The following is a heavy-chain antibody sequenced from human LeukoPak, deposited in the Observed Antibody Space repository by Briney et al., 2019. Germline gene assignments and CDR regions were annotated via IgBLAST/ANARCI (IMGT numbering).Heavy chain of an antibody. CDR2: IRYDGSNK. J-gene: IGHJ4*02. D-gene: IGHD6-19*01. Sequence: PGGSPRLSCAASGFTFSSYGMHWVRQAPGKGLEWVAFIRYDGSNKYYADSVKGRFTISRDDSKNTLYLQMNSLRAADTAVYYCAKDRGDIAVAGTTIDYWGQGTLVTVSS. CDR3: AKDRGDIAVAGTTIDY. CDR1: GFTFSSYG. V-gene: IGHV3-30*02.